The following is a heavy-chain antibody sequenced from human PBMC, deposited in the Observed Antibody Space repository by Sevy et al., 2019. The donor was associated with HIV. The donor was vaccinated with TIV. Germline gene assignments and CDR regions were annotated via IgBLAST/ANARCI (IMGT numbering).Heavy chain of an antibody. CDR1: GFTFGDYT. CDR2: IRSKSYGGTI. CDR3: TRVEGATDWGMDV. Sequence: GGSLRLSCTASGFTFGDYTVSWVRQAPGKGLKSVGFIRSKSYGGTIEYAASVKGRFTISKDTSKSIAYLQMNSLKTEDTALYFCTRVEGATDWGMDVWGQGTTVTVSS. J-gene: IGHJ6*02. D-gene: IGHD1-26*01. V-gene: IGHV3-49*04.